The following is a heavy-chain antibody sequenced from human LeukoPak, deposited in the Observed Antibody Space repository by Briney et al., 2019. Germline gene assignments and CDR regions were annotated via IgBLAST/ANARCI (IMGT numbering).Heavy chain of an antibody. V-gene: IGHV3-20*04. CDR2: INWNGGST. CDR3: ARSVAASRDY. Sequence: GGSLRLSCAASGFTFSSYWMSWVRQAPGKGLEWVSGINWNGGSTGYADSVKGRFTISRDNAKNSLYLQMSSLRAEGTALYYCARSVAASRDYWGQGTLVTVSS. D-gene: IGHD2-15*01. J-gene: IGHJ4*02. CDR1: GFTFSSYW.